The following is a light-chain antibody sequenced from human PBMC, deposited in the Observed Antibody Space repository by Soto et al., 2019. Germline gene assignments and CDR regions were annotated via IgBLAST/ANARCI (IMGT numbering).Light chain of an antibody. V-gene: IGKV3-20*01. CDR3: QQYGISPLT. CDR1: QSVSSSY. J-gene: IGKJ4*01. Sequence: EIVLTQSPGTLSLSPGERATLSCRASQSVSSSYLAWYQQKPGQAPRLLIYGASSRATGIPDRFSGSGSGTDFTLTISRLEPEDFAVYYCQQYGISPLTFSGGTNVEIK. CDR2: GAS.